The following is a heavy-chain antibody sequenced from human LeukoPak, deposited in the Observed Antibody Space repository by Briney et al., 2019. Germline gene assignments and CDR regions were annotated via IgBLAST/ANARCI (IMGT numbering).Heavy chain of an antibody. CDR2: IFNSGNT. V-gene: IGHV4-59*08. CDR3: ARGAYSYRFDY. D-gene: IGHD5-18*01. CDR1: GASISSYY. J-gene: IGHJ4*02. Sequence: SETLSLTCTVSGASISSYYWSWIRQPPGKGLEWIGDIFNSGNTNYNPSHKGRVTISVDTSKNQFSLKLTSVTAADTAVYYCARGAYSYRFDYWGPGTLVTVSS.